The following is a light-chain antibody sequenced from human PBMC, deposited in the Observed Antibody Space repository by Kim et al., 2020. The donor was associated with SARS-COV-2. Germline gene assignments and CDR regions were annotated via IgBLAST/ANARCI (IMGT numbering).Light chain of an antibody. V-gene: IGKV1-16*01. J-gene: IGKJ2*01. CDR1: QVISNY. Sequence: DIRMTQSPSSLSASIGDRVTITCRASQVISNYVAWFQQKPGKAPKSLIYLASSLHSGVPSRFSGNDSGTDFTFTITSLQPEDFATYYCQQYNSFPFTFGQGTKLEI. CDR2: LAS. CDR3: QQYNSFPFT.